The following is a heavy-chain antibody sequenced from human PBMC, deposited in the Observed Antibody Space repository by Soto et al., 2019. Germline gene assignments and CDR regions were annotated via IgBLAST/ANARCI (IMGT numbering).Heavy chain of an antibody. V-gene: IGHV5-51*01. CDR1: GYSFTSYW. J-gene: IGHJ4*02. Sequence: GESLKISCKGSGYSFTSYWIGWVRQMPGKGLEWMGIIYPGDSDTRYSPSFQGQVTISADKSISTAYLQWSSLKASDTAMYYCARRRKVLRYFDWLSKRPNLDYWGQGTLVTVSS. D-gene: IGHD3-9*01. CDR2: IYPGDSDT. CDR3: ARRRKVLRYFDWLSKRPNLDY.